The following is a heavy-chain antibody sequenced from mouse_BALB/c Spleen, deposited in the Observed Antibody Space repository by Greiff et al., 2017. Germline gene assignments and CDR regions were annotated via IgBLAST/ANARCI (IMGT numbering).Heavy chain of an antibody. Sequence: EVQLVESGGDLVKPGGSLKLSCAASGFTFSSYGMSWVRQTPDKRLEWVATISSGGSYTYYPDSVKGRFTISRDNAKNTLYLQMSSLKSEDTAMYYCARPSTGGEFAYWGQGTLVTVSA. V-gene: IGHV5-6*01. CDR3: ARPSTGGEFAY. J-gene: IGHJ3*01. D-gene: IGHD4-1*02. CDR1: GFTFSSYG. CDR2: ISSGGSYT.